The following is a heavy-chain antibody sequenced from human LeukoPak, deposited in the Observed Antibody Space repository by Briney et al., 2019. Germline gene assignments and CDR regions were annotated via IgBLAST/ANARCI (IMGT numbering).Heavy chain of an antibody. Sequence: ASVKVSCKASGGTFSGYAISWVRQAPGQGLEWMGRIIPILGIANYAQKFQGRVMITADKSTSTAYMELSSLRSEDTAVYYCARDPNGYDSSGYFHYWGQGTLVTVSS. CDR3: ARDPNGYDSSGYFHY. D-gene: IGHD3-22*01. J-gene: IGHJ4*02. V-gene: IGHV1-69*04. CDR1: GGTFSGYA. CDR2: IIPILGIA.